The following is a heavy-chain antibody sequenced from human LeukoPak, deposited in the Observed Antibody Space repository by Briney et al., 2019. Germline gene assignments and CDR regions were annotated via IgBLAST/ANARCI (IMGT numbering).Heavy chain of an antibody. J-gene: IGHJ3*02. D-gene: IGHD6-13*01. V-gene: IGHV3-23*01. CDR2: ISGNGRGT. CDR1: GFSFSNYA. CDR3: ARAMGSSSWYGAFDI. Sequence: PGGSLRLSCAASGFSFSNYAMSWVRQAPGKGLDWVSVISGNGRGTYYADSVKGRFTISRDNSKNTLYLQMNSLRAEDTAVYYCARAMGSSSWYGAFDIWGQGTMVTVSS.